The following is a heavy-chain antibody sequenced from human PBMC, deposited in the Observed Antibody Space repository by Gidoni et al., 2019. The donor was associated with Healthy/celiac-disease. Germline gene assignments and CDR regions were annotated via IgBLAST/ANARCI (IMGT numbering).Heavy chain of an antibody. V-gene: IGHV4-59*01. CDR3: ASAVDTAMGYYFDY. CDR2: IYYSGST. CDR1: GGSISSYY. Sequence: QVQLQESGPGLVKPSETLSLTCTVSGGSISSYYWSWIRQPPGKGLEWIGYIYYSGSTNYNPSLKSRVTISVDTSKNKFSLKLSSVTAADTAVYYCASAVDTAMGYYFDYWGQGTLVTVSS. J-gene: IGHJ4*02. D-gene: IGHD5-18*01.